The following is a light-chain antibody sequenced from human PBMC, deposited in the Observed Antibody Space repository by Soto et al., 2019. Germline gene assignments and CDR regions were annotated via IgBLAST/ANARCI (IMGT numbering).Light chain of an antibody. CDR1: RSIINW. Sequence: DIHLTQSPSTLSASVGDRVTITCRASRSIINWLAWYQQKSGKGPKLLIYKASNLQTGVPSRFSGSGYGTEFTLTISSLQPDDVATYFCQQSYSTPRTFGQGTRLEIK. V-gene: IGKV1-5*03. J-gene: IGKJ5*01. CDR2: KAS. CDR3: QQSYSTPRT.